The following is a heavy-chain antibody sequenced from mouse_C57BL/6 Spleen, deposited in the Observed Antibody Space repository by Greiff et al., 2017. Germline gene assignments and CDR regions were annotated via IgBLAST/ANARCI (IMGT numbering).Heavy chain of an antibody. J-gene: IGHJ3*01. CDR2: IDPSDSYT. D-gene: IGHD1-1*01. CDR3: ARRNYGSSPAWFAY. Sequence: VQLQQPGAELVKPGASVKLSCKASGYTFTSYWMQWVKQRPGQGLEWIGEIDPSDSYTNYNQKFKGKATLTVDTSSSTAYMQLSSLTSEDSAVYYCARRNYGSSPAWFAYWGQGTLVTVSA. V-gene: IGHV1-50*01. CDR1: GYTFTSYW.